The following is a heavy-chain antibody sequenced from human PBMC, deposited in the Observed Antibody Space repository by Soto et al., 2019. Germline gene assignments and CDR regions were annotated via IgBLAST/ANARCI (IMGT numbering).Heavy chain of an antibody. Sequence: SETLSLTCTVSGGSISSYYWSWIRQPPGKGLEWIGYIYYSGSTNNNPSLKSRVTISVDTSKNQFSLRLSSVTAADTAVYYCARVWGGAFDFWGQGTMVS. CDR2: IYYSGST. V-gene: IGHV4-59*01. CDR1: GGSISSYY. J-gene: IGHJ3*01. D-gene: IGHD3-10*01. CDR3: ARVWGGAFDF.